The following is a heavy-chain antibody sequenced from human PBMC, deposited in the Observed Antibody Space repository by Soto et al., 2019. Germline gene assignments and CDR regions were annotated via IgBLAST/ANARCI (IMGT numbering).Heavy chain of an antibody. D-gene: IGHD4-17*01. CDR2: TSQSGGT. J-gene: IGHJ4*02. CDR1: GDSLRRTNW. CDR3: VRPGGAALHY. V-gene: IGHV4-4*02. Sequence: QEQLQESGPGLVEPSGTLSLTCAVSGDSLRRTNWWSWVRLPPGEGLEWIGETSQSGGTKYSPSLKSRVSISADMSINQLPLKFTSVTVAHTALSYCVRPGGAALHYWGQGIPVTVSP.